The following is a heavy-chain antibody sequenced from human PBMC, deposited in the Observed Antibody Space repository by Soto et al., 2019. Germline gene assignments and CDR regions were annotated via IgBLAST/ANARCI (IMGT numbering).Heavy chain of an antibody. CDR3: ARDSGSPRGYGMDV. V-gene: IGHV4-59*01. CDR2: IYYSGST. J-gene: IGHJ6*02. CDR1: GGSISSYY. D-gene: IGHD1-26*01. Sequence: PSETLSLTCTVSGGSISSYYWSWIRQPPGKGLEWIGYIYYSGSTNYNPSLKSRVTISVDTSKNQFSLKLSSVTAADTAVYYCARDSGSPRGYGMDVWGQGTTVTVSS.